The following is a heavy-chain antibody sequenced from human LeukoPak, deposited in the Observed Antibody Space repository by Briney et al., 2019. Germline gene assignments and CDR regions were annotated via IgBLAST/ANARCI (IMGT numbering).Heavy chain of an antibody. CDR2: IYSGGIT. J-gene: IGHJ6*02. CDR3: ARAVDSSGYRYYYGMDV. CDR1: GFTVSSNY. D-gene: IGHD3-22*01. V-gene: IGHV3-53*01. Sequence: PGGSLRLSCAASGFTVSSNYMSWVRQAPGKGLEWVSVIYSGGITYYADSVKGRFTISRDNSKNSLYLQMNSLRAEDTAVYYCARAVDSSGYRYYYGMDVWGQGTTVTVSS.